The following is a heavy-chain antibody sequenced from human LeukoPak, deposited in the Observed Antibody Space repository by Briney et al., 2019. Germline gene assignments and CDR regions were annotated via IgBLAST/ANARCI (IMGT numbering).Heavy chain of an antibody. V-gene: IGHV3-53*01. D-gene: IGHD3-16*01. CDR3: ARGETSSYDY. J-gene: IGHJ4*02. CDR2: IYSGGNT. Sequence: GGSLRLSCAASGFTVSINYMSWVRQAPGKGLEWVSVIYSGGNTYYADYVKGRFTISRDNSKNTVYLQMNSLRAEDTAVYYCARGETSSYDYWGQGTLVTVSS. CDR1: GFTVSINY.